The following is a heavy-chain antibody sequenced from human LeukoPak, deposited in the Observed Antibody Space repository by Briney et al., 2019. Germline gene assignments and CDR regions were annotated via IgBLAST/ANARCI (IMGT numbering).Heavy chain of an antibody. V-gene: IGHV3-23*01. J-gene: IGHJ4*02. CDR1: AFTFVNYA. CDR2: LSGSGAST. Sequence: SGGSLRLSCAASAFTFVNYAMNWVRQAPGKGLEWVSGLSGSGASTYYADSVKGRFTISRDNSKNTLYLQMNRLRAEDTAVYYCAKGSDRSGSYYLDYWGQGTLVTVPS. D-gene: IGHD3-10*01. CDR3: AKGSDRSGSYYLDY.